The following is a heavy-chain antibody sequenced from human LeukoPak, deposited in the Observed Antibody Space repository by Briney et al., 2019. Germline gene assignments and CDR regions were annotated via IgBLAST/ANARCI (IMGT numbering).Heavy chain of an antibody. Sequence: QAGGSLRLSCTASGFTFVNYGMHWVRQAPGKGLEWVAVTSYDGSNTYYADSVKGRFTISRDNSKNTLYLQMNSLRTEDTAVYYCAKQDRDSSSWYRGFYYFGMDVWGLGTTVTVSS. CDR1: GFTFVNYG. D-gene: IGHD6-13*01. CDR2: TSYDGSNT. J-gene: IGHJ6*02. CDR3: AKQDRDSSSWYRGFYYFGMDV. V-gene: IGHV3-30*18.